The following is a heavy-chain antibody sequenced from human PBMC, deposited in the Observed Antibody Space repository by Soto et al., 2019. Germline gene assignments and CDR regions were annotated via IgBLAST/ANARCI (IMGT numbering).Heavy chain of an antibody. Sequence: QVQLQESGPGLVKPSETLSLTCTVSSGSISSYYWSWIRQPPGKGLEWIGYIYYSGSTNSNPSLKSRVTISVDTSKNQFSLKLSSVTAADTAVYYCARDSKRGYSGYDKLDYWGQGTLVTVSS. CDR3: ARDSKRGYSGYDKLDY. CDR2: IYYSGST. V-gene: IGHV4-59*01. D-gene: IGHD5-12*01. CDR1: SGSISSYY. J-gene: IGHJ4*02.